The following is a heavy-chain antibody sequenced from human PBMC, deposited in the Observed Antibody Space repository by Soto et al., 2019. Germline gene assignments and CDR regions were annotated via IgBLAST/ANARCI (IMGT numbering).Heavy chain of an antibody. CDR1: GYSFTSLD. D-gene: IGHD1-26*01. Sequence: GASVKVSCKASGYSFTSLDINWVRQTAGQGLEWMGWMEPSTGRTGYAQKFQGRVTMTRDTSINTTYMELTTLTSDDTAFYYCARGVSAGVDYWGQGTLVTVSS. CDR2: MEPSTGRT. V-gene: IGHV1-8*01. J-gene: IGHJ4*02. CDR3: ARGVSAGVDY.